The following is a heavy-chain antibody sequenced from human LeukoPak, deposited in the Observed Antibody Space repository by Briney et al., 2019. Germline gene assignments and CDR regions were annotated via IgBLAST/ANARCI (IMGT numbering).Heavy chain of an antibody. CDR2: LYTSGST. CDR1: GDSISTYS. V-gene: IGHV4-4*08. Sequence: SETLSLTCTVSGDSISTYSWNWLRQPPGRGLEWIGSLYTSGSTHYNPSLKSRVTISVDTSKNQFSLRLSSMTAADTAVYYCARRRVEMSTIMEGNWLDPWGQGTLVTVSS. CDR3: ARRRVEMSTIMEGNWLDP. J-gene: IGHJ5*02. D-gene: IGHD5-24*01.